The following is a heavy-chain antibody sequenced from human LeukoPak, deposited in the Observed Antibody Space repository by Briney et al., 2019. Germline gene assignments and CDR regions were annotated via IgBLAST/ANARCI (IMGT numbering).Heavy chain of an antibody. CDR3: AQGVVTAISDAFDI. CDR2: ISSSGSTI. J-gene: IGHJ3*02. CDR1: GFTFSYYA. Sequence: GGSLRLSCAASGFTFSYYAMSWVRQAPGKGLEWVSYISSSGSTIYYADSVKGRFTISRDNAKNSLYLQMNSLRAEDTAVYYCAQGVVTAISDAFDIWGQGTMVTVSS. D-gene: IGHD2-21*02. V-gene: IGHV3-11*01.